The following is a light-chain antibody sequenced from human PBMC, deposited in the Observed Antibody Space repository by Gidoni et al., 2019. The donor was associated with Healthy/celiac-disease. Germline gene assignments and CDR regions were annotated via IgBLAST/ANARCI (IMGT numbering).Light chain of an antibody. Sequence: DIQMTQSPSSLSASVGDRVTSTCRASQSISSYLNWYQQKPGKAPKLLIYAASSLQSGVPSRFSGSGSGTDFTLTISSLQPEDFATYYCQQSYSTLVPGFXQXTKLEIK. CDR2: AAS. V-gene: IGKV1-39*01. CDR1: QSISSY. CDR3: QQSYSTLVPG. J-gene: IGKJ2*03.